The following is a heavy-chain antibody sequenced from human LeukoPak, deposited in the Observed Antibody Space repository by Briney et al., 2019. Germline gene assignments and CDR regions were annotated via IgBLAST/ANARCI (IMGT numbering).Heavy chain of an antibody. CDR2: IGSDGSIT. V-gene: IGHV3-74*01. CDR1: GFTFNSHW. CDR3: ATTRFVGSALDY. Sequence: GMSLRLSCAASGFTFNSHWMHWVRQGPGKGLVWVSRIGSDGSITSYADSVKGRFTISRDNAKNTLYLQMNSLRAEDTAVYYCATTRFVGSALDYWGQGTLVTVSS. J-gene: IGHJ4*02. D-gene: IGHD1-26*01.